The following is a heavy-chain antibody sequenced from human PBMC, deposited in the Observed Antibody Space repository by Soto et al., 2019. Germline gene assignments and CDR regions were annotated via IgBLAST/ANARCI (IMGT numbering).Heavy chain of an antibody. D-gene: IGHD3-16*01. CDR2: ISTSNDNT. Sequence: ASVKVSCKTSGYTFTIYDITWVRQAPGQGLEWMGWISTSNDNTNYARKFQGRVTMTTDSFANTAYMELRSLRSDDTAVYYCARMATFGSLNWFDPWGQGTLVTVSS. CDR3: ARMATFGSLNWFDP. J-gene: IGHJ5*02. V-gene: IGHV1-18*01. CDR1: GYTFTIYD.